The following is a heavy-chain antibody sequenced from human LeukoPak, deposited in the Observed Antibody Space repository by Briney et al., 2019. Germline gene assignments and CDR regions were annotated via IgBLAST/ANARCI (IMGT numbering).Heavy chain of an antibody. Sequence: AASVKVSCKASGYTFTVYYMHWVRQAPGQGLEWLGWINPNSGGTNYAQKFQGRVTMTRDTSISTAYMELSRLRSDDTAVYYCARSSTNSGSYYNYYYYYYMDVWGKGTTVTVSS. CDR1: GYTFTVYY. D-gene: IGHD3-10*01. CDR2: INPNSGGT. CDR3: ARSSTNSGSYYNYYYYYYMDV. V-gene: IGHV1-2*02. J-gene: IGHJ6*03.